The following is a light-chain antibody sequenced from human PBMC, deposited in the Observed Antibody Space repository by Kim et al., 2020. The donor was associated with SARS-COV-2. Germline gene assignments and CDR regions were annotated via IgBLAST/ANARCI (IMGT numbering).Light chain of an antibody. CDR1: KSNVGNNP. J-gene: IGLJ3*02. CDR3: AAWDGSLNVWV. Sequence: GQRVTISCSGSKSNVGNNPVNWYQQLPGTAPKLLIYGDGQRPSGVFDRFSGSKSGTSASLAIGGLHSEDEADYYCAAWDGSLNVWVFGGGTQLTVL. V-gene: IGLV1-44*01. CDR2: GDG.